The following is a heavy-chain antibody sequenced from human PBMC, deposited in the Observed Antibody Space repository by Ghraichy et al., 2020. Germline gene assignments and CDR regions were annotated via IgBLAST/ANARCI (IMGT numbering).Heavy chain of an antibody. V-gene: IGHV4-59*01. J-gene: IGHJ6*03. D-gene: IGHD6-6*01. Sequence: SQTLSLTCTVSGGSISSYYWSWIRQPPGKGLEWIGYIYYSGSTNYNPSLKSRVTISVDTSKNQFSLKLSSVTAADTAVYYCARVVAARRRDYYYYYMDVWGKGTTVTVSS. CDR2: IYYSGST. CDR1: GGSISSYY. CDR3: ARVVAARRRDYYYYYMDV.